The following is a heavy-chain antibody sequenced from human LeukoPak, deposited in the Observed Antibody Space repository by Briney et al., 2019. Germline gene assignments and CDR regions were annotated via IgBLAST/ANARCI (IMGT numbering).Heavy chain of an antibody. CDR2: FNHNWGA. J-gene: IGHJ4*02. CDR1: SGSFSGYY. V-gene: IGHV4-34*01. Sequence: SETLSLTCAVYSGSFSGYYWTWFRQPPGKGLEWIGEFNHNWGAKYNPSLKSRVTISVDTSKNHLSLSLNSVTAADTAVYYCAASLWFGIYPDYWGQGTLVTVSS. D-gene: IGHD3-10*01. CDR3: AASLWFGIYPDY.